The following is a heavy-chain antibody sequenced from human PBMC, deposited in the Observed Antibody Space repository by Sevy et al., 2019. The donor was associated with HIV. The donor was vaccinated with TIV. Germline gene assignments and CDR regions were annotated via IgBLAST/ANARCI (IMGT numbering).Heavy chain of an antibody. CDR1: GFTFSGYA. D-gene: IGHD2-2*01. CDR2: INGKGRST. Sequence: GGSLRLSCAASGFTFSGYAMNWVRQAPGKGLEWVSAINGKGRSTHYADSVEGRCTISSDKSNNPRYLQMNSLRAEDTAVYYCAKTINSGGGVVPAANYYYYGLDVWGQGTTVTVSS. J-gene: IGHJ6*02. V-gene: IGHV3-23*01. CDR3: AKTINSGGGVVPAANYYYYGLDV.